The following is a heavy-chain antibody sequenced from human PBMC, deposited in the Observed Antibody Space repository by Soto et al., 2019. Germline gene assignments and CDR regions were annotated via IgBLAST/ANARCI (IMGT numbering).Heavy chain of an antibody. V-gene: IGHV1-18*01. CDR2: ISAYNGNT. Sequence: ASVKVSCKASGYTFTSYGISWVRQAPGQGLEWLGWISAYNGNTNYAQKLQGRVTMTTDTSTSTAYMELRSLRSDDTAVYYCAGGDLNSYYYYGMDVWGQGTTVTVSS. J-gene: IGHJ6*02. CDR1: GYTFTSYG. CDR3: AGGDLNSYYYYGMDV.